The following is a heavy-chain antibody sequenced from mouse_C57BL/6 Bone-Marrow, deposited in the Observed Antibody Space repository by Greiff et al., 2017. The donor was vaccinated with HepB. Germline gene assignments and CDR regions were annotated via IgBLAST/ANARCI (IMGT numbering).Heavy chain of an antibody. V-gene: IGHV1-81*01. D-gene: IGHD1-1*01. CDR1: GYTFTSYG. CDR2: IYPRSGNT. CDR3: ATLTT. Sequence: VKLQESGAELARPGASVKLSCKASGYTFTSYGISWVKQRTGQGLEWIGEIYPRSGNTYYNEKFKGKATLTADKSSSTAYMELRSLTSEDSAVYFCATLTTGGQGTLVTVSA. J-gene: IGHJ3*01.